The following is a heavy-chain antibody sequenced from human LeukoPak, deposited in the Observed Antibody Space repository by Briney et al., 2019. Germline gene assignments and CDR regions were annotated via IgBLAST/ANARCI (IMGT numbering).Heavy chain of an antibody. CDR3: ASLRSSGSGSFPTD. Sequence: PSETLSLTCTVSGGSINNGGDYWGWIRQPPGEGPEWIGSLYYNGATYYNPTLRSRVTISVYTSKNQFSLKLTSVTAADTAVYYCASLRSSGSGSFPTDWGQGILVTVSS. V-gene: IGHV4-39*01. J-gene: IGHJ4*02. D-gene: IGHD3-10*01. CDR1: GGSINNGGDY. CDR2: LYYNGAT.